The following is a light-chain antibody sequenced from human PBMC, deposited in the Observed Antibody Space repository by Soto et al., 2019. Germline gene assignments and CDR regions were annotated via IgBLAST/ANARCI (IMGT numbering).Light chain of an antibody. V-gene: IGKV1-9*01. CDR3: QHLHSYPFT. CDR2: AAS. CDR1: QDISSF. Sequence: IQLTQSPSSLSASVGDRVTITCRASQDISSFLAWYQQKPGKAPKLLIYAASTLQSGVPSRFSGSGSGTDFTLIISSLQPEDFEAYYCQHLHSYPFTFGQGTRLE. J-gene: IGKJ5*01.